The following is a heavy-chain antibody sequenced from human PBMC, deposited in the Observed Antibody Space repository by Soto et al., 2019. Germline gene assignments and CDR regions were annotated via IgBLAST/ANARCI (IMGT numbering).Heavy chain of an antibody. CDR3: AKGGSAALISAAGTGNWFDP. V-gene: IGHV3-9*01. CDR1: GFTFDDYA. D-gene: IGHD6-13*01. Sequence: EVHLVESGGGLVQPGRSLKLSCVASGFTFDDYAMYWVRQVPGKGPEWVSGISWSGTNIAYADSVKGRFTISRDNAKNTLYLQMNSLRADDTALYYCAKGGSAALISAAGTGNWFDPWGQGSLVTVSS. CDR2: ISWSGTNI. J-gene: IGHJ5*02.